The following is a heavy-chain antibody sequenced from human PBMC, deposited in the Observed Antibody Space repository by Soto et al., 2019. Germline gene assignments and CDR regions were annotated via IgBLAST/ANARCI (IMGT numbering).Heavy chain of an antibody. Sequence: GASVKVSCKASGYTFTSYGISWVRQAPGQGLEWMGWISTFNSDANYAQKFRGRVTMTTDTSTNTAYMELRSLRTDDTAVYYCARDAPLGENNYYCGMVVWG. V-gene: IGHV1-18*01. CDR2: ISTFNSDA. D-gene: IGHD3-16*01. J-gene: IGHJ6*02. CDR1: GYTFTSYG. CDR3: ARDAPLGENNYYCGMVV.